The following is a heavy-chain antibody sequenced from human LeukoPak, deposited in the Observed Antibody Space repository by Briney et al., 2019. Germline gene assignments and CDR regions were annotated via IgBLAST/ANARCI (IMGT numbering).Heavy chain of an antibody. CDR3: AKGIQQLDNSDH. D-gene: IGHD6-13*01. CDR2: ISGSGGST. Sequence: GGSLRLSCAASGFTFSSYAMTWVRQAPGKGLEWISSISGSGGSTDYADSVKGRFTISRDNSRNTLYLQMNSLRAEDTAIYFCAKGIQQLDNSDHWGQGTLVTVSS. V-gene: IGHV3-23*01. J-gene: IGHJ5*02. CDR1: GFTFSSYA.